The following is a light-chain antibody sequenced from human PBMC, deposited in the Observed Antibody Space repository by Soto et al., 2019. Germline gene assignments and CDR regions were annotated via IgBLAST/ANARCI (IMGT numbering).Light chain of an antibody. V-gene: IGKV1-39*01. Sequence: DIQTTQSPSSLSASVGDRVTITCRASQSISSYLNWYQQKPGKAPKLLIYAGSTLQSEVPSRFSGSGSGTDFTLTIRSLQPEDFALYYCQQSYSTPWTFGQGTKVEIK. CDR2: AGS. CDR1: QSISSY. J-gene: IGKJ1*01. CDR3: QQSYSTPWT.